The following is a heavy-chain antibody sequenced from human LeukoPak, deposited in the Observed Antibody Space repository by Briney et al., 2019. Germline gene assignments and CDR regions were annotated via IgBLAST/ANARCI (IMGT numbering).Heavy chain of an antibody. J-gene: IGHJ4*02. CDR3: AREGPRGNSQFDY. CDR1: GFSFSDNY. CDR2: IYSGDAT. V-gene: IGHV3-53*01. Sequence: PGGSLRLSCAASGFSFSDNYMSWVRQAPGKGLEWVSVIYSGDATYYADSVKGRLTISRDNSKNTLYLQMNSLRAEDTAVYYCAREGPRGNSQFDYWGQGTLVTVSS.